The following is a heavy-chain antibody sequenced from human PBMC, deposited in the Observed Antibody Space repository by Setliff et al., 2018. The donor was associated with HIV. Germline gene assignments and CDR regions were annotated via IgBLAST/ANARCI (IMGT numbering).Heavy chain of an antibody. J-gene: IGHJ6*03. CDR1: GGSISSTN. V-gene: IGHV3-21*01. CDR3: AKDPEYSSSYYFFYMDV. Sequence: ETLSLTCAVSGGSISSTNWWSWVRQAPGKGLEWVSSISSSSSYIYYADSVKGRFTISRDNAKNSLYLQMNSLGAEDTAVYYCAKDPEYSSSYYFFYMDVWGKGTTVTVSS. D-gene: IGHD6-6*01. CDR2: ISSSSSYI.